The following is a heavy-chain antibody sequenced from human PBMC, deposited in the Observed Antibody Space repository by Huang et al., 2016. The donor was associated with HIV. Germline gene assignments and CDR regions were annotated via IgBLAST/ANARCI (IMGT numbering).Heavy chain of an antibody. J-gene: IGHJ4*02. CDR2: ISDEGSNK. CDR3: AKDHVAAVAGRRGWGFDY. CDR1: GFIFSSYG. Sequence: QVQLVESGGGVVQPGRSLRLSCAASGFIFSSYGRHWVRQAAGKWVELGAVISDEGSNKYYADSGKGRSTISRENSKNPVYRQMNSLRAEDTAVYYCAKDHVAAVAGRRGWGFDYWGQGTLVTVSS. V-gene: IGHV3-30*18. D-gene: IGHD6-19*01.